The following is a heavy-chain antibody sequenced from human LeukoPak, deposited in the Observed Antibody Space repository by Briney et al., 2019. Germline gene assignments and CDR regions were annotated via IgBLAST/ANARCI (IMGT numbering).Heavy chain of an antibody. J-gene: IGHJ4*02. CDR2: INPKSGGT. Sequence: ASVKVSCKASGYTFTVYYMHWVRQAPGQGVGWMGRINPKSGGTNYAQEFQGRVTMTRDTSINTAYMELSRVRSDDTAVYYCAISTSPYVIEVWTHGPLDYWGQGTLVTVSS. V-gene: IGHV1-2*06. D-gene: IGHD3-22*01. CDR1: GYTFTVYY. CDR3: AISTSPYVIEVWTHGPLDY.